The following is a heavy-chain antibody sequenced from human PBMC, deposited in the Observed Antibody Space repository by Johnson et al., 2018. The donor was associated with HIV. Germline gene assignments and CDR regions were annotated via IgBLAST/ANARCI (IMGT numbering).Heavy chain of an antibody. Sequence: VQLVESGGGLVQPGGSLRLSCTASGFTFSRYWMHWVRQAPGKGLVWVSRINSDGSSTSYADSVQGRFTISRDNAKNTLYLQMNSLRAEDTAMYYCARDPAAAALRAFDIWGQGTMVTVSS. CDR2: INSDGSST. CDR3: ARDPAAAALRAFDI. D-gene: IGHD6-13*01. J-gene: IGHJ3*02. V-gene: IGHV3-74*01. CDR1: GFTFSRYW.